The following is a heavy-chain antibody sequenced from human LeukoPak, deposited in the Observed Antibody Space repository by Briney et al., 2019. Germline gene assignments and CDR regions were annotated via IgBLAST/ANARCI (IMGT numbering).Heavy chain of an antibody. V-gene: IGHV3-74*01. CDR2: INSDGIVT. J-gene: IGHJ4*02. D-gene: IGHD1-26*01. Sequence: GGSLRLSCAASGFTFSYYWMHWVRQAPGKGLVWVSRINSDGIVTNYADSVKGQFTISRDNAKNTLYLQMNSLRAEDTAVYYCARAGSNLYDYWGQGTLVTVSS. CDR3: ARAGSNLYDY. CDR1: GFTFSYYW.